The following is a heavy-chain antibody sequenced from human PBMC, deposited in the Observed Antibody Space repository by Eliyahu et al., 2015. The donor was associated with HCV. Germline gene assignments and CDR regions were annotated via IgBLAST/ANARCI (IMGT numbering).Heavy chain of an antibody. D-gene: IGHD2-21*01. Sequence: QVQLQQWGAGLLKPSETLSLTCVAHGGSFSRYYWXXIRQPPGKGLEXIGEINHGEDTNYNPXXKSRVTMSVDTSKNQXSLRLSSVTAADTAVYYCARQVIYYGMEVWGQGTTVSVSS. V-gene: IGHV4-34*01. CDR3: ARQVIYYGMEV. J-gene: IGHJ6*02. CDR2: INHGEDT. CDR1: GGSFSRYY.